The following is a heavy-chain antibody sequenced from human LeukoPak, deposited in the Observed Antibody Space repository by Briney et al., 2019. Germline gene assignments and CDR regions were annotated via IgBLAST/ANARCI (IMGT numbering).Heavy chain of an antibody. CDR2: INPNSGGT. D-gene: IGHD3-22*01. J-gene: IGHJ4*02. Sequence: GASVKVSCKASGYTFTGYYMHWVRQAPGQGLGWMGWINPNSGGTNYAQKFQGRVTMTRDTSISTAYMELSRLRSDDTAVYYCATAEVVVITTAFDYWGQGTLVTVSS. CDR1: GYTFTGYY. CDR3: ATAEVVVITTAFDY. V-gene: IGHV1-2*02.